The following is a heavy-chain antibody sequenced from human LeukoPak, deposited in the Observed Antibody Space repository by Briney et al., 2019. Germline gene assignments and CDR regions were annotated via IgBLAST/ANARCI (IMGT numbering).Heavy chain of an antibody. Sequence: TTSETLSLTCAVYGGSFSGYYWSWIRQPPGKGLEWIGEINHSGSTNYNPSLKSRVTISVDTSKNQFSLKLSSVTAADTAVYYCARSEYCSGGSCYLRPFDYWGQGTLVTVSS. D-gene: IGHD2-15*01. CDR2: INHSGST. CDR1: GGSFSGYY. V-gene: IGHV4-34*01. CDR3: ARSEYCSGGSCYLRPFDY. J-gene: IGHJ4*02.